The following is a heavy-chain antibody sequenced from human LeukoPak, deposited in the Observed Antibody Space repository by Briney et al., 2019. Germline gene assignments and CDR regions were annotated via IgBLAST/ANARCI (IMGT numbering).Heavy chain of an antibody. Sequence: SETLSLTCTVSGGSISSYYWSWIRQPPGKGLEWIGYIYYSGSTNYNPSLKSRVTISVDTSKNQFSLKLSSVTAADTAVYYCARGLGYCSSTSCYLPLMGWFDPWGQGTLVTVSS. CDR1: GGSISSYY. CDR2: IYYSGST. CDR3: ARGLGYCSSTSCYLPLMGWFDP. J-gene: IGHJ5*02. D-gene: IGHD2-2*01. V-gene: IGHV4-59*01.